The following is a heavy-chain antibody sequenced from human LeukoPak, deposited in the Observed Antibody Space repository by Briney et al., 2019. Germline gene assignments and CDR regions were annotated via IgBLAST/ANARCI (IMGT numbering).Heavy chain of an antibody. J-gene: IGHJ6*02. Sequence: SETLSLTCTVSGGSISSYYWSWIRQPPGKGLEWIGYIHYSGSTNYNPSLKSRVTISLDTSKNQFSLKLSSVTAADTAVYYCARYSPHQGLANYDILTGYYLGGMDVWGQGTTVTVSS. CDR1: GGSISSYY. CDR3: ARYSPHQGLANYDILTGYYLGGMDV. D-gene: IGHD3-9*01. V-gene: IGHV4-59*01. CDR2: IHYSGST.